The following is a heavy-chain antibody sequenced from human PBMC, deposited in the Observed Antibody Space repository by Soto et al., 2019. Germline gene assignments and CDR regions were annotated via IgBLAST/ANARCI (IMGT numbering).Heavy chain of an antibody. V-gene: IGHV4-39*01. CDR1: GGSISSSSYY. D-gene: IGHD1-1*01. J-gene: IGHJ6*02. CDR3: ARELERLKSFYYYYGMDV. Sequence: KASETLSLTCTVSGGSISSSSYYWGWIRQPPGKGLEWIGSIYYSGSTYYNPSLKSRVTISVDTSKNQFSLKLSSVTAADTAVYYCARELERLKSFYYYYGMDVWGQGTTVTVSS. CDR2: IYYSGST.